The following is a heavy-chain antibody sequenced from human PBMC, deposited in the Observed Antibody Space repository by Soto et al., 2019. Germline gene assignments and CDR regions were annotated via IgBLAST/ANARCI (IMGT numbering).Heavy chain of an antibody. CDR1: GFTFSEYY. V-gene: IGHV3-11*01. CDR2: ISNSGTTI. D-gene: IGHD2-2*01. CDR3: ARERSSSTSWLDP. J-gene: IGHJ5*02. Sequence: GGSLRLSCAASGFTFSEYYMSWIRQAPGKGLEWVSYISNSGTTIYYADSVKGRFTISRDNAKNSLFLQMNSLRAEDTAVYYCARERSSSTSWLDPWGQGTLVTVSS.